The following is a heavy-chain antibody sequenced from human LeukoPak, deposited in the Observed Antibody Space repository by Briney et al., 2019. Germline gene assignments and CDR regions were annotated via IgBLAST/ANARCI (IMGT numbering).Heavy chain of an antibody. V-gene: IGHV3-43*01. CDR3: AKDRGRWLQFDAFDI. Sequence: PGGSLRLSCAASGFTFDDYTMHWVRQAPRKGLEWVSLISWDGGSTYYADSVKGRFTISRDNSKNSLYLEMNSLRTEDTALYYCAKDRGRWLQFDAFDIWGLGTMVTVSS. J-gene: IGHJ3*02. CDR1: GFTFDDYT. CDR2: ISWDGGST. D-gene: IGHD5-24*01.